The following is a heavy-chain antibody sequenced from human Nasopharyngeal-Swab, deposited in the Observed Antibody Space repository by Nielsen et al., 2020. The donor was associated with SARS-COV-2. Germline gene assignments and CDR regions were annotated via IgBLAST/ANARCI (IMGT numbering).Heavy chain of an antibody. V-gene: IGHV3-30*04. CDR2: IAHDASNE. J-gene: IGHJ4*02. Sequence: GESLKISCSASGFTFSIYAMHWVRQAPGKGLEWVAFIAHDASNEYYGDSVKGRFSISRDSSKNTLYLQMDSLRGEDTAVYCRARDAPAHYGAFYWGRGTLVTVSS. CDR1: GFTFSIYA. CDR3: ARDAPAHYGAFY. D-gene: IGHD4-17*01.